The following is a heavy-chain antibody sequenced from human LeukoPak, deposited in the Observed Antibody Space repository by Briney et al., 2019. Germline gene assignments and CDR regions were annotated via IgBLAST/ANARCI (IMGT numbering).Heavy chain of an antibody. CDR3: ARDTTTYYDFWD. D-gene: IGHD3-3*01. J-gene: IGHJ4*02. V-gene: IGHV1-46*01. CDR1: GYTFTSYY. Sequence: ASVKVSCKASGYTFTSYYMHWVRQAPGQGLEWMGIINPSGGSTSYAQKFQGRVTMTRDTSTSTVYMELSSLRPEDTAVYYCARDTTTYYDFWDWGQGTLVTVSS. CDR2: INPSGGST.